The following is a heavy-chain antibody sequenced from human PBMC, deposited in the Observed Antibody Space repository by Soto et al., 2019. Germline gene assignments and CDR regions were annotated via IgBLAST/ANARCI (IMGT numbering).Heavy chain of an antibody. CDR1: GGSISSSSYY. V-gene: IGHV4-39*01. D-gene: IGHD3-3*01. Sequence: SETLSLTCTVSGGSISSSSYYWGWIRQPPGKGLEWIGSIYYSGSTYYNPSLKSRVTISVDTSKNQFSLKLSSVTAADTAVYYCASGKNTYYDFWSGYSPWYFEYWGQGTLVTVSS. CDR3: ASGKNTYYDFWSGYSPWYFEY. J-gene: IGHJ4*02. CDR2: IYYSGST.